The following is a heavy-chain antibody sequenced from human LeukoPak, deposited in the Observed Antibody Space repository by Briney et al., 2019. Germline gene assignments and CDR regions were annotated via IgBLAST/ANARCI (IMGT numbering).Heavy chain of an antibody. D-gene: IGHD6-19*01. V-gene: IGHV3-23*01. Sequence: GGSLRLSCAASGFTFSSYAMSWVRQAPGKGLEWVSVISSGGGSTYYADSVKGRFTVSRDNSKNTMYLQMNSLTAEDTAVYYCANRAVAGTRPFDYWGQGTLVTVSS. CDR2: ISSGGGST. CDR1: GFTFSSYA. J-gene: IGHJ4*02. CDR3: ANRAVAGTRPFDY.